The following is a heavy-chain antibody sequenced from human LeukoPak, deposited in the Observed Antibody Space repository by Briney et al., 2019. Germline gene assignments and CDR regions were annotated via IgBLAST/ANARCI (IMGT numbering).Heavy chain of an antibody. CDR3: ARLDYYDSSGYYHADDAFDI. CDR2: INPNSGGT. CDR1: GYTFTGYY. D-gene: IGHD3-22*01. Sequence: SVKVSCKASGYTFTGYYMHWVRQAPGQGLEWMGRINPNSGGTNYAQKFQGRVTMTRDTSISTAYMELSRLRSDDTAVYYCARLDYYDSSGYYHADDAFDIWGQGTMVTVSS. V-gene: IGHV1-2*06. J-gene: IGHJ3*02.